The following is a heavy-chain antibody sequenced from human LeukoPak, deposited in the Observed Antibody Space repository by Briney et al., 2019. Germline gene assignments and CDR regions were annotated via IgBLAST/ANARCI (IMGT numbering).Heavy chain of an antibody. J-gene: IGHJ4*02. CDR1: GYTFSGYY. CDR2: INPNNGGT. Sequence: ASVKVSCKASGYTFSGYYMHWVGQAAGQGLEWMGQINPNNGGTNYAQKFQGRVTMTRDTSISTAYMELSRLTSADTAVYYCARPYSGYEWCDYWGQGTLVTVS. CDR3: ARPYSGYEWCDY. V-gene: IGHV1-2*06. D-gene: IGHD5-12*01.